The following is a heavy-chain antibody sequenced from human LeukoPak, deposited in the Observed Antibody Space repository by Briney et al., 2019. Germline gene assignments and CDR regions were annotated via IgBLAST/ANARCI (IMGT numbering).Heavy chain of an antibody. J-gene: IGHJ4*02. D-gene: IGHD2-2*01. CDR3: ARGWEHCSSTSCEWCYFDY. Sequence: SETLSLTCTVSGGSISSYYWSRIRQPPGKGLEWIGYIYYSGSTNYNTSLKSRVTISVDTSKNQFSLKLSSVTAADTAVYYCARGWEHCSSTSCEWCYFDYWGQGTLVTVSS. CDR2: IYYSGST. V-gene: IGHV4-59*01. CDR1: GGSISSYY.